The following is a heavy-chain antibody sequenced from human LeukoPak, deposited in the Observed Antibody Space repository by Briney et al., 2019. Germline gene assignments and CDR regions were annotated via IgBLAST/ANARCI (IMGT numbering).Heavy chain of an antibody. J-gene: IGHJ4*02. Sequence: SETLSLTCTVSGGSISSYYWSWIRQPPGKGLEWIGYIYYSGGTNYNPSLKSRVTISVDTSKNQFSLKLSSVTAADTAVYYCARDSYNYGSGSLDYWGQGTLVIVSS. CDR2: IYYSGGT. CDR1: GGSISSYY. D-gene: IGHD5-18*01. V-gene: IGHV4-59*01. CDR3: ARDSYNYGSGSLDY.